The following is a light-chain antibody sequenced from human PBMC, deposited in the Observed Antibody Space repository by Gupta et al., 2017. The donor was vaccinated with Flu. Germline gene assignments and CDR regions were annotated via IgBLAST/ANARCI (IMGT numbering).Light chain of an antibody. V-gene: IGLV7-43*01. Sequence: QTVVPQEPSLTVSPGGTVTLTCSSSTGAVTSGNYATWFQQKPGQAPRSLIYSTSNKQSWTPDLFSGSLLGGQAALTLAGVQAEDEDDYYFLLYSGGAHVFGGGTRLTVL. CDR1: TGAVTSGNY. CDR2: STS. J-gene: IGLJ3*02. CDR3: LLYSGGAHV.